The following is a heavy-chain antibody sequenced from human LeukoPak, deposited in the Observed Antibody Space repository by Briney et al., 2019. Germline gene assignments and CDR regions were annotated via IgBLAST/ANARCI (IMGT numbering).Heavy chain of an antibody. J-gene: IGHJ6*03. V-gene: IGHV1-18*01. D-gene: IGHD6-6*01. CDR2: ISAYNGNT. CDR3: ARTGGGGSIAARLHYYYMDV. CDR1: GYTFTSYG. Sequence: ASVKVSCKASGYTFTSYGISWVRQAPGQGLEWMGWISAYNGNTNYAQKPQGRVTMTTDTSTSTAYMELRSLRSDDTAVYYCARTGGGGSIAARLHYYYMDVWGKGTTVTVSS.